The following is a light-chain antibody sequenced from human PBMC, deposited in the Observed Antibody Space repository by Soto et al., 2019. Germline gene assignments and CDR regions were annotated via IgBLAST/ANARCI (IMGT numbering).Light chain of an antibody. V-gene: IGLV2-14*01. CDR1: SSDVGGYNY. CDR3: SSYTSSGTYV. Sequence: QSVLTQPASVSGSPGQSITISCTGTSSDVGGYNYVSWYQQYPGKVPKLMIYDVSYRPSGVSNRFSGSKSGNTASLTISGLQAEDEADYYCSSYTSSGTYVFGTGTKVTVL. J-gene: IGLJ1*01. CDR2: DVS.